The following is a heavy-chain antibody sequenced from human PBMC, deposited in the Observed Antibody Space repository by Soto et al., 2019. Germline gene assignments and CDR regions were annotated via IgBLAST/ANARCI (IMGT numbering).Heavy chain of an antibody. D-gene: IGHD6-19*01. Sequence: ASVKVSXKASGYTFTSYAMHWVRQAPGQRLEWMGWINAGNGNTKYSQKFQGRVTITRDTSASTAYMELSSLRSEDTAVYYCARDVRYSSGWYDHWGQGTLVTVSS. J-gene: IGHJ5*02. V-gene: IGHV1-3*01. CDR2: INAGNGNT. CDR3: ARDVRYSSGWYDH. CDR1: GYTFTSYA.